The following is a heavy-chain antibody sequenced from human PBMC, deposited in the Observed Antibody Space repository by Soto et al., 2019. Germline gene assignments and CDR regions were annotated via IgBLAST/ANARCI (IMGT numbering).Heavy chain of an antibody. CDR3: ARAPETPSILGVALPYFFDC. J-gene: IGHJ4*02. V-gene: IGHV4-31*03. CDR1: GGSISSGTSY. D-gene: IGHD3-3*01. Sequence: QVQLPESGPGLVKPSQPLSLTCTVSGGSISSGTSYWSWIRQRPGKGLEWIGYIFYSGSFYYTPSLRGRVRILADTSKNQFTLRLSSVTAADTAVYYCARAPETPSILGVALPYFFDCWGQGALVTVSS. CDR2: IFYSGSF.